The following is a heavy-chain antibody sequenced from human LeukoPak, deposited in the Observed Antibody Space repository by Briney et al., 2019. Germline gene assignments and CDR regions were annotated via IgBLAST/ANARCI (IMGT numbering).Heavy chain of an antibody. D-gene: IGHD3-10*01. CDR3: ARAYMVRGVPYGGLDY. Sequence: GESLKISCKGSGYSFTGYWIGWVRQMPGKGLEWMGIIYPGDSDTRYSPSFQGQVTISADKSISTAYLQWSSLKASDTAMYYCARAYMVRGVPYGGLDYWGQGTLVTVSS. CDR2: IYPGDSDT. V-gene: IGHV5-51*01. J-gene: IGHJ4*02. CDR1: GYSFTGYW.